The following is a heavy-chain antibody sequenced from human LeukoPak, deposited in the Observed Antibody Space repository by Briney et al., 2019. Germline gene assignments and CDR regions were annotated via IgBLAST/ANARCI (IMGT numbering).Heavy chain of an antibody. D-gene: IGHD2-2*01. V-gene: IGHV1-2*02. Sequence: ASVKVSCTAPGYTFSGSFMHWVRQAPGQGLEWMGWIKPNSAGTRYAQKFQGRFTMTRDTSINTAYMELSWLTSDDTAVYYCARDLDKWEIVVVPAAMTQPFDYWGQGTLVTVSS. J-gene: IGHJ4*02. CDR3: ARDLDKWEIVVVPAAMTQPFDY. CDR2: IKPNSAGT. CDR1: GYTFSGSF.